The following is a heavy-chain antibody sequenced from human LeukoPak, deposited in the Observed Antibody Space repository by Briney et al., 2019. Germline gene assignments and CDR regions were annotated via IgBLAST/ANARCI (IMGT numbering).Heavy chain of an antibody. CDR3: ARSLVGATSRCDY. D-gene: IGHD1-26*01. J-gene: IGHJ4*02. V-gene: IGHV1-2*02. CDR1: GYTFTVYY. Sequence: ASVTVSCKASGYTFTVYYMHWVRQAPGQGLEWMGWINPNSGGTNYAQKFQGRVTITRDTTISTAYMELSRLRSDDTAVYYCARSLVGATSRCDYWGQGTLVTVSS. CDR2: INPNSGGT.